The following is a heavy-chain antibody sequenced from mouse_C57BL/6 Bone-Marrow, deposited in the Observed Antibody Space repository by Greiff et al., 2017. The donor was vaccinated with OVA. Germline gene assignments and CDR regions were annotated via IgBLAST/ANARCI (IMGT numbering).Heavy chain of an antibody. CDR1: GYTFTSYW. CDR3: ASYYGSSWYFDV. Sequence: QVQLQQPGAELVKPGASVKLSCKASGYTFTSYWMHWVKPRPGQGLEWIGMIHPNSGSTNYNEKFKSKATLTVDKSSSTAYMQLSSLSSEYAAVYYCASYYGSSWYFDVWGTGTTGTVSS. V-gene: IGHV1-64*01. J-gene: IGHJ1*03. D-gene: IGHD1-1*01. CDR2: IHPNSGST.